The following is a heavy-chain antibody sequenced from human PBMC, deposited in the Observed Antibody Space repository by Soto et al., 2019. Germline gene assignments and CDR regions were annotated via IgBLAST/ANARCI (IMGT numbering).Heavy chain of an antibody. J-gene: IGHJ3*02. CDR2: IYYSGST. D-gene: IGHD4-4*01. CDR1: GGSMSSYY. CDR3: ARHPADSNAGGFDI. V-gene: IGHV4-59*08. Sequence: QVQLQESGPGLVKPSETLSLTCTVSGGSMSSYYWSWIRQPPGKRLEWIAYIYYSGSTNYNPSLKSRVTISLDTSKNQFSRKLSSVTAADTAVYYCARHPADSNAGGFDIWGQGTMVTVSS.